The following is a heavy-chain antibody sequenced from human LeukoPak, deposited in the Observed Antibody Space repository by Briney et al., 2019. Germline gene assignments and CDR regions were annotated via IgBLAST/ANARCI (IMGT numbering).Heavy chain of an antibody. CDR1: GFTLSSYS. D-gene: IGHD3-22*01. CDR2: ISSSSSYI. Sequence: GGSQRLSCAASGFTLSSYSMNWVRQAPGKGLEWVSSISSSSSYIYYADSVKGRFTISRDNAKNSLYLQMNSLRAEDTAVYYCARVPQDSSGYDYWGQGTLVTVSS. CDR3: ARVPQDSSGYDY. V-gene: IGHV3-21*01. J-gene: IGHJ4*02.